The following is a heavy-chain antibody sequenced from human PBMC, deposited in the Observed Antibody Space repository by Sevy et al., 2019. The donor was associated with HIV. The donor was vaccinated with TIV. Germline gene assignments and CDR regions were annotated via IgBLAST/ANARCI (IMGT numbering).Heavy chain of an antibody. Sequence: GGCLRLSCAASGFTFSRYSMNWVRQAPGKGLEWVSSISSSSTYIYYADSVKGRFTISRDNAKNSLYLQMNSLRAEDTAVYYCARHSPISMYYYDSRALEWNAFDIWGQGTLVTVSS. CDR1: GFTFSRYS. D-gene: IGHD3-22*01. V-gene: IGHV3-21*01. J-gene: IGHJ3*02. CDR2: ISSSSTYI. CDR3: ARHSPISMYYYDSRALEWNAFDI.